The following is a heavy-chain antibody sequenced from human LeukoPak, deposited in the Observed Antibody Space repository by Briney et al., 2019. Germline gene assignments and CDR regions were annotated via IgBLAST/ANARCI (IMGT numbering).Heavy chain of an antibody. CDR1: GFTFSSYG. CDR2: ISYDGTDT. CDR3: AKYRRWQQYYSGS. J-gene: IGHJ4*02. Sequence: GSLSLSCAASGFTFSSYGIHWVRPAPGKGVEWVALISYDGTDTYYADSVKGRFTISRDNTNNPLSLQMNSLRPEDTAVYYCAKYRRWQQYYSGSWGQGTLVTVSS. D-gene: IGHD5-24*01. V-gene: IGHV3-30*18.